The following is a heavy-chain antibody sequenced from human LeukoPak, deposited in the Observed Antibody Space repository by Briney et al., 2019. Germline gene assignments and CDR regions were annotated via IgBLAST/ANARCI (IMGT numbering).Heavy chain of an antibody. J-gene: IGHJ3*02. Sequence: GGSLRLSCIVSGFTLSSYEMTWFRQAPGKGLEWVSVIYSGGSTYYADSVKGRFTISRDNSKNTLYLQMNSLRAEDTAVYYCARRRHGAFDIWGQGTMVTVSS. CDR2: IYSGGST. V-gene: IGHV3-66*01. CDR3: ARRRHGAFDI. CDR1: GFTLSSYE.